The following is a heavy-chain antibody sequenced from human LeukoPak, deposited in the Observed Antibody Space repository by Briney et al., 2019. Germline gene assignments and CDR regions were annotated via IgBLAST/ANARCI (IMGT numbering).Heavy chain of an antibody. J-gene: IGHJ6*03. CDR3: AREGNRWQWLAKQYYYYMDV. Sequence: PSETLSLTCTVSGGSISSGSYYWSWIRQPAGKGLEWIGRIYTSGSTNYNPSLKSRVTISVDTSKNQFSLKLSSVTAADTAVYYCAREGNRWQWLAKQYYYYMDVWGKGTTVTISS. D-gene: IGHD6-19*01. CDR2: IYTSGST. CDR1: GGSISSGSYY. V-gene: IGHV4-61*02.